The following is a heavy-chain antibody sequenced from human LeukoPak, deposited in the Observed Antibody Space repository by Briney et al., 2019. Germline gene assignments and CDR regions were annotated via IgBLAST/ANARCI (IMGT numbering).Heavy chain of an antibody. CDR1: GYTFTGYY. J-gene: IGHJ4*02. CDR2: ISAYNGNT. V-gene: IGHV1-18*04. D-gene: IGHD1-26*01. Sequence: ASVKVSCKASGYTFTGYYLHWVRQAPGQGLEWMGWISAYNGNTNYAQKLQGRVTMTTDTSTSTAYMELRSLRSDDTAVYYCARVGATTEHVDYWGQGTLVTVSS. CDR3: ARVGATTEHVDY.